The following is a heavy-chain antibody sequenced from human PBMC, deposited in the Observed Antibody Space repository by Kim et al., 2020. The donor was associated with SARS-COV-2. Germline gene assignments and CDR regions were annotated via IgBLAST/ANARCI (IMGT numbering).Heavy chain of an antibody. CDR1: GFTFDDYA. Sequence: GGSLRLSCAASGFTFDDYAMHWVRQAPVKGLEWVSGISWNSGSIGYADSVKGRFTISRDNAKNSLYLQMNSLRAEDTALHYCVKEHTDYCEYPSYFVYLG. CDR2: ISWNSGSI. CDR3: VKEHTDYCEYPSYFVY. J-gene: IGHJ4*03. V-gene: IGHV3-9*01. D-gene: IGHD4-17*01.